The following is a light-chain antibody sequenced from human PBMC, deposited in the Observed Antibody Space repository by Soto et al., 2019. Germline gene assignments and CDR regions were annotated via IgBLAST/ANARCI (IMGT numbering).Light chain of an antibody. CDR2: GAS. CDR3: LLYGRSPLYT. Sequence: EVVLTQSPGTLSLSPGDRATLSCRTSQIVSASYLAWYQQKPGQPPRLLVSGASSRASGIPDRFSGSGFGTGFTLNISILEPEDFAVYYCLLYGRSPLYTFGQGTNLEIK. CDR1: QIVSASY. J-gene: IGKJ2*01. V-gene: IGKV3-20*01.